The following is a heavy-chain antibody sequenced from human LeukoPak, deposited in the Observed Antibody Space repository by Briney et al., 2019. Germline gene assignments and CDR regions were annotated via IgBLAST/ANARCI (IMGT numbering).Heavy chain of an antibody. V-gene: IGHV4-38-2*02. D-gene: IGHD5-18*01. CDR2: IYHSGST. CDR1: GYSISSGYY. J-gene: IGHJ5*02. CDR3: ARGIWIQLLVDP. Sequence: SETLSLTCTVSGYSISSGYYWGWIRPPPGKGLEWIGSIYHSGSTYYNPSLKSRVTISVDTSKNQFSLKLSSVTAADTAVYYCARGIWIQLLVDPWGQGTLVTVSS.